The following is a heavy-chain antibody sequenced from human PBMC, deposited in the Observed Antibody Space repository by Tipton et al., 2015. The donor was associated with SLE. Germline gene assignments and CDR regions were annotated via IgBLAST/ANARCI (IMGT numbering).Heavy chain of an antibody. V-gene: IGHV4-59*11. D-gene: IGHD1-26*01. CDR2: IYYSGST. Sequence: TLSLTCTVSGGSISSHYWSWIRQPPGKGLEWIGYIYYSGSTNYNPSLKSRVSISVDTSKSQFSLKLTSVTAADTAVYFCARDSVGGPFDYWGQGTLVTVSS. CDR1: GGSISSHY. CDR3: ARDSVGGPFDY. J-gene: IGHJ4*02.